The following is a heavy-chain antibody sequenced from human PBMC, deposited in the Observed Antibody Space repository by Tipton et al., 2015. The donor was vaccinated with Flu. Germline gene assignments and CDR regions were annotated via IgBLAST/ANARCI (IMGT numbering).Heavy chain of an antibody. CDR1: GITSNSYW. J-gene: IGHJ5*02. Sequence: QLVQSGGGVVQPGGSLRLSCAASGITSNSYWMSWVRQAPGKGLEWVANINEDGSTTYYLGSVKGRFTISRDNARNSLYLQMNSLRAEDTAVYHCARFAGGPWGQGTLVTVSS. CDR3: ARFAGGP. V-gene: IGHV3-7*01. D-gene: IGHD3-16*01. CDR2: INEDGSTT.